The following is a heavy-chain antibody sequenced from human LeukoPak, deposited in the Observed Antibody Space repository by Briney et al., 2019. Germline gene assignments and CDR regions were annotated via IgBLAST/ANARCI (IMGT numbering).Heavy chain of an antibody. Sequence: GGSLRLSCAASGFTFSSYWMSWVRQAPGKGLEWVASIKQDGSEKYYVDSVKGRFTISRDNAKNSLYLQMNSLRAEDTAVYYCARAVDCSGGSCYFASDYWGQGTLVTVSS. D-gene: IGHD2-15*01. CDR1: GFTFSSYW. CDR2: IKQDGSEK. V-gene: IGHV3-7*01. CDR3: ARAVDCSGGSCYFASDY. J-gene: IGHJ4*02.